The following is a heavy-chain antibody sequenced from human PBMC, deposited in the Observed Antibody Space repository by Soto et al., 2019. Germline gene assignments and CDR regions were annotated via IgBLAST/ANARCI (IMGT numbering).Heavy chain of an antibody. CDR3: ARRQNWNNLFDT. V-gene: IGHV4-59*08. D-gene: IGHD1-1*01. CDR1: GGSITNNY. CDR2: SYYSGST. J-gene: IGHJ5*02. Sequence: LSLTCTVSGGSITNNYWSWIRQSPGEGLEWIGCSYYSGSTSYNPSLRSRVTISIDTSKTQFSLRLRSVTAADTAVYYCARRQNWNNLFDTWGQGXLVTVSS.